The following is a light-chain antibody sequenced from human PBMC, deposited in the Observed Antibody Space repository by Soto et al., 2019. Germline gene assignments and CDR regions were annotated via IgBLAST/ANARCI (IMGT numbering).Light chain of an antibody. V-gene: IGLV2-14*01. Sequence: QSALTQPASVSGSPGQSITISCTGTSSDVGGYTYVSWYQQHPGEAPKLMIYDVSNRPSGVSDRFSGSKSGNTASLTISGVQAEDEADYYCSSYTSSSTLVFGGGTKLTVL. CDR2: DVS. CDR1: SSDVGGYTY. CDR3: SSYTSSSTLV. J-gene: IGLJ2*01.